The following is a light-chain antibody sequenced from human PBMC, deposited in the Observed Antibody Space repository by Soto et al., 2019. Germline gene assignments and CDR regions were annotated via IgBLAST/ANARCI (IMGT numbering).Light chain of an antibody. Sequence: SYELTQRPSVSVAPEKTASITCGGDNIGDKAVHWYQHRPGQAPVLVIYYDFERPSGIHERFSGTNSGDTATLTISRVEAGDEADYYCQVWDTTNDHPIFGGGTKLTV. CDR3: QVWDTTNDHPI. CDR2: YDF. J-gene: IGLJ2*01. CDR1: NIGDKA. V-gene: IGLV3-21*04.